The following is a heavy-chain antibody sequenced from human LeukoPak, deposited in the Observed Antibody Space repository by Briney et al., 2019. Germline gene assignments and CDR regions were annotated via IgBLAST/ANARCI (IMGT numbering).Heavy chain of an antibody. Sequence: KPGGSLRLSCAASGFTFSSYAMSWVRQAPGKGLEWVSAISSSGGSSYYAGSVKGRFTISRDNSKNTLYLQMNSLRAEDTAVYYCARVAIAAATWTRDYWGQGTLVTVSS. J-gene: IGHJ4*02. CDR2: ISSSGGSS. V-gene: IGHV3-23*01. CDR3: ARVAIAAATWTRDY. CDR1: GFTFSSYA. D-gene: IGHD6-13*01.